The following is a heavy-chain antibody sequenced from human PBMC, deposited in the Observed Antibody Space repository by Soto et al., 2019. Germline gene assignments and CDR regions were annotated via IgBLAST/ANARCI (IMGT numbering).Heavy chain of an antibody. CDR3: SFRVTNYGMDV. V-gene: IGHV1-46*01. Sequence: QVQLVQSGAEVKKPGASVKVSCKASGYTFTSYYMHWVRQAPGQGLEWMGIINPSGGSTSYAQKFQGRVTLTRDTSTSTVYMELSCLRSEDTSVYYCSFRVTNYGMDVWGPGSTVTDSS. J-gene: IGHJ6*02. CDR1: GYTFTSYY. D-gene: IGHD4-17*01. CDR2: INPSGGST.